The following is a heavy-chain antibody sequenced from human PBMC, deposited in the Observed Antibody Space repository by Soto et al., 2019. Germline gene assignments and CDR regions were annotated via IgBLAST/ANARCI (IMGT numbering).Heavy chain of an antibody. D-gene: IGHD2-15*01. J-gene: IGHJ5*02. CDR2: IDYSGST. CDR1: GGSISSGGYY. V-gene: IGHV4-31*03. Sequence: QVQLQESGPGLVKPSQTLSLTCTVSGGSISSGGYYWSWIRQHPGKGLEWIGYIDYSGSTYYNPSLRSRVTISVDTSKNQFSLKLSSVTAADTAVYYCARDRCSGGSCWFDPWGQGTLVTVSS. CDR3: ARDRCSGGSCWFDP.